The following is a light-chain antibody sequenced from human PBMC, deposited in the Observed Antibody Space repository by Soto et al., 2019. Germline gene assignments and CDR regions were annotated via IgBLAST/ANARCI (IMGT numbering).Light chain of an antibody. CDR2: GAS. CDR1: QSVSSD. Sequence: EVVLAQSPDTLSLPPGERATLSCRASQSVSSDLAWYQQQPGQAPRLLIYGASTRATGIPARFTGSGSGTEFTLTISGLQSEDFAIYFCQQYKSWPITFGQGTRLEI. CDR3: QQYKSWPIT. J-gene: IGKJ5*01. V-gene: IGKV3-15*01.